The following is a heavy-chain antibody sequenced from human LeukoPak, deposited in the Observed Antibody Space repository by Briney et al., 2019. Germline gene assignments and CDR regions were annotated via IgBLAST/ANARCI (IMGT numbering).Heavy chain of an antibody. V-gene: IGHV1-18*01. J-gene: IGHJ6*03. Sequence: ASVKVSCKASGYTFTSYGISWVRQAPGQGLEWMGWISAYNGNTNYAQKLQGRVTMTRDTSTSTVYMELSSLRSEDTAVYYCARDGYSSSWYYYYYYMDVWGKGTTVTISS. D-gene: IGHD6-13*01. CDR1: GYTFTSYG. CDR2: ISAYNGNT. CDR3: ARDGYSSSWYYYYYYMDV.